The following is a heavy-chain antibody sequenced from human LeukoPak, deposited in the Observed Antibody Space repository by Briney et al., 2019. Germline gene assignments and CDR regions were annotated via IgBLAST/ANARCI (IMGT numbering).Heavy chain of an antibody. V-gene: IGHV3-23*01. CDR2: ISGSGGTT. J-gene: IGHJ4*02. D-gene: IGHD3-10*01. CDR1: GFTFSSYG. CDR3: AKLDYYGNY. Sequence: GGSLRLSCAASGFTFSSYGMSWVRQAPGKGLEWVSAISGSGGTTYYADSVKGRFTISRDNSRNTLYLQMNSLRAEDTAAYYCAKLDYYGNYWGQGTLVTVSS.